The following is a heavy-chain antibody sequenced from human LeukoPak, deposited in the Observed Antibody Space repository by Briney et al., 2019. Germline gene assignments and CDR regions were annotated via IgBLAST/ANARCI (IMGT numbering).Heavy chain of an antibody. CDR1: GYTFTDYY. Sequence: ASVKVSCKASGYTFTDYYIYWARRAPGQGLEWMGWINPNTGGTNYAQKFQGRVTMTRDTSISTAYMELTSLRSDDTAVYYCARGPLVVVAAIGCFDPWGQGTLLTVSS. V-gene: IGHV1-2*02. CDR3: ARGPLVVVAAIGCFDP. CDR2: INPNTGGT. D-gene: IGHD2-15*01. J-gene: IGHJ5*02.